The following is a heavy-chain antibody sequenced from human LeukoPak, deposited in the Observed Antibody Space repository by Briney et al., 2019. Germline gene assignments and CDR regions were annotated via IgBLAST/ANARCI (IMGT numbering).Heavy chain of an antibody. CDR1: GYTFTSYY. CDR3: ARDRRPTTVVTPGAFDI. D-gene: IGHD4-23*01. Sequence: GASVTVSCTASGYTFTSYYMHWVRQAPGQGLEWMGIINPSGGSTSYAQKFQGRVTMTRDTSTSTVYMELSSLRSEDTAVYYCARDRRPTTVVTPGAFDIWGQGTMVTVSS. J-gene: IGHJ3*02. CDR2: INPSGGST. V-gene: IGHV1-46*01.